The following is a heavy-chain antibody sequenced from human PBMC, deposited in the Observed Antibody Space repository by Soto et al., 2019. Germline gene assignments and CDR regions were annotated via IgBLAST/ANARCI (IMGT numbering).Heavy chain of an antibody. V-gene: IGHV1-18*01. D-gene: IGHD3-22*01. CDR2: INAYSTYT. Sequence: QVQLVQSGAEVKKPGASVKVSCKASGYTFTSYGFSWVRQAPGHGLEWMGWINAYSTYTDYAQNLQGRVTMTTDRSTSTAYMELRSLRSDDTAVYYCARDDSSGPGRFDPWGQGTLVTVSS. CDR1: GYTFTSYG. J-gene: IGHJ5*02. CDR3: ARDDSSGPGRFDP.